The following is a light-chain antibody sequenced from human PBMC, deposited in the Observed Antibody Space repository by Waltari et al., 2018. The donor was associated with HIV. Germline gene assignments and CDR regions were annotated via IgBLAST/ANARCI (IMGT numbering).Light chain of an antibody. V-gene: IGLV1-44*01. CDR2: TNN. Sequence: QSVLTQPPSASGPPGQRVPISCSGSSSHIGRNAVDWYQHLPGTAPNLLIHTNNQRPSGIPDRFSGSKAGTSASLAISGLQSEDESDYYCAAWDDSLNGYVFGSGTKVTVL. CDR3: AAWDDSLNGYV. J-gene: IGLJ1*01. CDR1: SSHIGRNA.